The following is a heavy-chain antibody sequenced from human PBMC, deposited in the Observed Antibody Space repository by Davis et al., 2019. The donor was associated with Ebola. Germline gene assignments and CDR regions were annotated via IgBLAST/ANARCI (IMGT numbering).Heavy chain of an antibody. V-gene: IGHV3-48*04. Sequence: GESLKISCAASGFTFSSYSMNWVRQAPGKGLEWVSYISSSSSTIYYADSVKGRFTISRDNSKNTLYLQINSLGSEDTAVYYCASDRGYSSGSGTYPVFWGQGTLVTVSS. CDR2: ISSSSSTI. CDR1: GFTFSSYS. CDR3: ASDRGYSSGSGTYPVF. D-gene: IGHD3-10*01. J-gene: IGHJ4*02.